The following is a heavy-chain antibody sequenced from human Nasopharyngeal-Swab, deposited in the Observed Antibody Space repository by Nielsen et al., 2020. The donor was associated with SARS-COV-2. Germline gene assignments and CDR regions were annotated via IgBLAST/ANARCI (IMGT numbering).Heavy chain of an antibody. CDR1: GYTSTGYY. CDR3: ARVGLVGARYYYGMDV. J-gene: IGHJ6*02. CDR2: INPNSGGT. Sequence: ASVKVSCKASGYTSTGYYMHWVRQAPGQGLEWMGWINPNSGGTNYAQKFQGRVTMTRDTSISTAYMELSRLRSDDTAVYYCARVGLVGARYYYGMDVWGQGTTVTVSS. V-gene: IGHV1-2*02. D-gene: IGHD1-26*01.